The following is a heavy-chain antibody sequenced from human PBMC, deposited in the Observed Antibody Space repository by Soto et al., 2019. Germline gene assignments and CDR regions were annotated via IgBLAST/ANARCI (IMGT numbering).Heavy chain of an antibody. Sequence: SETLSLTCTVSGGSISSYYWSWIRQPPGKGLEWIGYIYYSGSTNYNPSLKSRVTISVDTSKNQFSLKLSSVTAADTAVYYCAGGEAAAGVYNYYRDAGGKGTTATVP. J-gene: IGHJ6*03. CDR1: GGSISSYY. CDR2: IYYSGST. V-gene: IGHV4-59*08. CDR3: AGGEAAAGVYNYYRDA. D-gene: IGHD6-13*01.